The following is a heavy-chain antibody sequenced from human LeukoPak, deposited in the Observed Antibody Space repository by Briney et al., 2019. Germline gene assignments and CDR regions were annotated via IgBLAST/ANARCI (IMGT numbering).Heavy chain of an antibody. V-gene: IGHV3-74*01. Sequence: GGSLRLSCAASGFTFSSYWMHWVRQGSGKGPVWVSRINSDGSSTSYADSVKGRFTISRDNAKNTLYLQMNTLRAEDTAVYYCVSIPGDWGQGILVTVSS. D-gene: IGHD7-27*01. J-gene: IGHJ4*02. CDR2: INSDGSST. CDR1: GFTFSSYW. CDR3: VSIPGD.